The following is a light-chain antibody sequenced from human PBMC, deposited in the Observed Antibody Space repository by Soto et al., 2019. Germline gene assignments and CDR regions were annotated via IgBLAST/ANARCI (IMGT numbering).Light chain of an antibody. V-gene: IGLV1-40*01. CDR3: QSFDSSLRAYV. J-gene: IGLJ1*01. CDR2: GDN. CDR1: SSNIGSGYK. Sequence: QSVLTQSPSVSGAPGQRVTISCTGSSSNIGSGYKVHWYQQLPGTAPKLVMYGDNNRPSGVPDRFSGSKSGTSASLAITGLQAEDEADYYCQSFDSSLRAYVFGAGTKLTVL.